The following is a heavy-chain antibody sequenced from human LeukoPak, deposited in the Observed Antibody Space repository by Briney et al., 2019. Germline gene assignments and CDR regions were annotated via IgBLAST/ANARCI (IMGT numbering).Heavy chain of an antibody. CDR2: INPNSGGT. V-gene: IGHV1-2*02. CDR1: GYTFTGYY. J-gene: IGHJ6*02. CDR3: ASSYCSSTSCYILRGLAV. Sequence: ASVKVSCKASGYTFTGYYMHWVRQAPGQGLEWMGWINPNSGGTNCAQKFQGRVTMTRDTSISTAYMELSRLRSDDTAVYYCASSYCSSTSCYILRGLAVWGQGTTVTVSS. D-gene: IGHD2-2*02.